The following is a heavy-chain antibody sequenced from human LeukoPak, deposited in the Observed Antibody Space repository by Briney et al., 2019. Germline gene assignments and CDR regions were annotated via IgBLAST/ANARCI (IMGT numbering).Heavy chain of an antibody. D-gene: IGHD3-10*01. CDR1: GGSFSGYY. J-gene: IGHJ5*02. Sequence: AETLSLTCAVYGGSFSGYYWSWIRQPPGKGLEWIGEINHSGSTNYNPSLKSRVTISVDTSKNQFSLKLSSVTAADTAVYYCARGNLQWLLWFGEFVYNWFDPWGQGTLATDSS. V-gene: IGHV4-34*01. CDR3: ARGNLQWLLWFGEFVYNWFDP. CDR2: INHSGST.